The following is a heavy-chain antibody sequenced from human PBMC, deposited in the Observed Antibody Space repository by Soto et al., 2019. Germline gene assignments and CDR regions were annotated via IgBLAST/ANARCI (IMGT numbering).Heavy chain of an antibody. J-gene: IGHJ6*03. Sequence: SVKVSCKASGGTFSSYTISWVRQAPGQGLEWMGRIIPILGIANYAQKFQGRVTITADKSTSTAYMELSSLRSEDTAVYYCASSYYDFWSGYHDTNYYYFYYLDVWAKVNTFPVS. CDR2: IIPILGIA. CDR1: GGTFSSYT. D-gene: IGHD3-3*01. CDR3: ASSYYDFWSGYHDTNYYYFYYLDV. V-gene: IGHV1-69*02.